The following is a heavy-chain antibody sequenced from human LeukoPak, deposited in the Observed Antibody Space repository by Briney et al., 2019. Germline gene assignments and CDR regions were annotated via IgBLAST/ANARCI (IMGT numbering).Heavy chain of an antibody. D-gene: IGHD1-14*01. V-gene: IGHV3-30-3*01. CDR2: ISYDGSNK. Sequence: GRSLRLSCAASGFTFSSYAMHWVRQAPGKGLEWVAVISYDGSNKYYADSVKGRFTISRDNSKNTLYLQMNSLRVEDTAVYYCARRKGGPDYWGQGTLVTVSS. J-gene: IGHJ4*02. CDR3: ARRKGGPDY. CDR1: GFTFSSYA.